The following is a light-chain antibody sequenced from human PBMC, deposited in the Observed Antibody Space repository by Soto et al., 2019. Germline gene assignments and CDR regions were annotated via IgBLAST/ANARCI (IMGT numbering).Light chain of an antibody. CDR3: QQYNDWLWT. V-gene: IGKV3-15*01. CDR2: GAS. J-gene: IGKJ1*01. Sequence: ETTLTQSPATLSASPGERVTLSCRATQSVTYNLAWYQQKPGQAPRLLIYGASTRPTGIPARFSGRGSGTEFTLTITSLQSEDFAVHYCQQYNDWLWTVGQGNKVDSK. CDR1: QSVTYN.